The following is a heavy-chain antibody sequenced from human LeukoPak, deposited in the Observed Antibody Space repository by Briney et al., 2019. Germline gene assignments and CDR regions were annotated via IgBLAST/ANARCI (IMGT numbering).Heavy chain of an antibody. CDR1: GFTVNSKY. CDR3: AREDCSSTSCSIDY. CDR2: VNTDGSST. J-gene: IGHJ4*02. Sequence: GGSLRLSCAASGFTVNSKYMSWVRQAPGKGLVWVSRVNTDGSSTSYADSVKGRFTISRDNAKNTLYLQMNSLRAEDTAVYYCAREDCSSTSCSIDYWGQGTLVTVSS. D-gene: IGHD2-2*01. V-gene: IGHV3-74*01.